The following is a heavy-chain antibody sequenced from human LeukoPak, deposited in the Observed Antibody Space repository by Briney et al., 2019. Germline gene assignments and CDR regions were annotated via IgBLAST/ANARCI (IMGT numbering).Heavy chain of an antibody. D-gene: IGHD3-10*01. CDR3: ARDSRAGFDY. CDR1: GFTFSSCE. Sequence: PGGSLRLSCAASGFTFSSCEMNWVRQAPGKGLEWVSYISSSGSTIYNADSVKGRFTISRDNAKNSLYLQMNSLRAEDTAVYYCARDSRAGFDYWGQGTLVTVSS. CDR2: ISSSGSTI. V-gene: IGHV3-48*03. J-gene: IGHJ4*02.